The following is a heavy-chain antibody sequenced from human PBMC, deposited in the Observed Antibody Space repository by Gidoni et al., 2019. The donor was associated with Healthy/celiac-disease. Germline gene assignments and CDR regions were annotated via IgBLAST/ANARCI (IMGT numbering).Heavy chain of an antibody. V-gene: IGHV4-39*01. CDR1: GCSISSSSYY. Sequence: QLQLQESGPGLVKPSETLSLTCTVSGCSISSSSYYWGCIRQPPGKGLEWIGSIYYSGCTYYNPSLKSRVTISVDTSKNQFSRKLSSVTAADTAVYYCARHLGRIAVAGIDYWGQGTLVTVSS. J-gene: IGHJ4*02. D-gene: IGHD6-19*01. CDR2: IYYSGCT. CDR3: ARHLGRIAVAGIDY.